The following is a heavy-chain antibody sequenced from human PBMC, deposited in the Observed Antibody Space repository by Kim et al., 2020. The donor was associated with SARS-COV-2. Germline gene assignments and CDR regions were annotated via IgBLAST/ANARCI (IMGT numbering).Heavy chain of an antibody. CDR1: GGSISSSNW. V-gene: IGHV4-4*02. D-gene: IGHD6-13*01. Sequence: SETLSLTCAVSGGSISSSNWWSWVRQPPGKGLEWIGEIYHSGSTNYNPSLKSRVTISVDKSKNQFSLKLSSVTAADTAVYYCARDVGLDVAAAGRSESWGQGTLVTVSS. CDR2: IYHSGST. CDR3: ARDVGLDVAAAGRSES. J-gene: IGHJ5*02.